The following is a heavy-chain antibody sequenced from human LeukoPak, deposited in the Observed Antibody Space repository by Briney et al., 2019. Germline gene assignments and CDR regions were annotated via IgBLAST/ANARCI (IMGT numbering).Heavy chain of an antibody. Sequence: ASETLSLTCTVSDGSIVRSPYYWGWIRQPPGKGLEWIGTLYYTGSTYYNPSLESRVTMSVDTSKNQFSLKLNSVTAADTAEYCCARQSETGGARYTGVDVWGQGTTVTVSS. CDR3: ARQSETGGARYTGVDV. CDR1: DGSIVRSPYY. V-gene: IGHV4-39*01. D-gene: IGHD7-27*01. J-gene: IGHJ6*02. CDR2: LYYTGST.